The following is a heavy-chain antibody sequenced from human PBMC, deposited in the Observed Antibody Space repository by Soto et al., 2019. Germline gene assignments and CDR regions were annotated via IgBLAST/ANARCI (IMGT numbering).Heavy chain of an antibody. V-gene: IGHV5-10-1*01. CDR2: IDPSDSYT. CDR1: GYSFTSYW. J-gene: IGHJ5*02. D-gene: IGHD6-13*01. Sequence: GESLKISCKGSGYSFTSYWISWVRQMPGKGLEWMGRIDPSDSYTNYSPSFQGHVTISADKSISTAYLQWSSLKASDTAMYYCARARFIAAAGTPGWFDPWGQGTLVTVSS. CDR3: ARARFIAAAGTPGWFDP.